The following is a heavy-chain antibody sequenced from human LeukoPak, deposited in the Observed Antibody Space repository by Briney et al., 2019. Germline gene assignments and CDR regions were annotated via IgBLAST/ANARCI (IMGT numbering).Heavy chain of an antibody. CDR2: ISAYNGHT. CDR1: GYTFVNHG. J-gene: IGHJ4*02. Sequence: ASVKVSCKASGYTFVNHGISRVRLAPGQGLEWMGWISAYNGHTKFAQKVQDRVTMTTDTSTSTAYLELRSLRSDDTAVYYCARSSREPGDYWGQGTLVTVFS. CDR3: ARSSREPGDY. D-gene: IGHD1-26*01. V-gene: IGHV1-18*01.